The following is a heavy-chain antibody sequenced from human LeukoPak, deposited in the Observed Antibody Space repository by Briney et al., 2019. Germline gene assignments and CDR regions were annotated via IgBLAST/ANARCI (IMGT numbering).Heavy chain of an antibody. Sequence: SETLSLTCTVSGASISRSGYYWGWLRQPPGKGLEWIGIMHYSGSTYYKPSLKSRVTISRDTSKNQFSLKLSSVTAADTALYYCARHYGSPNYYIDFWGQGTLVTVSS. J-gene: IGHJ4*02. CDR2: MHYSGST. D-gene: IGHD3-10*01. CDR3: ARHYGSPNYYIDF. CDR1: GASISRSGYY. V-gene: IGHV4-39*01.